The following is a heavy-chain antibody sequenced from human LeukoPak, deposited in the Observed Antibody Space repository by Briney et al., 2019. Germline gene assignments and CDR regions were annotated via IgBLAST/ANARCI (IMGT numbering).Heavy chain of an antibody. J-gene: IGHJ4*02. CDR2: IKQDGSER. CDR3: ATGAGCGY. Sequence: GGPLRLSCAASGFPFSSHWMTWVRQAPGKGLEWVANIKQDGSERNYVDSVKGRFTISRDNAKNSLYLQMNTLRDEDTAVYYCATGAGCGYWGQGTLVTVSS. V-gene: IGHV3-7*03. D-gene: IGHD6-19*01. CDR1: GFPFSSHW.